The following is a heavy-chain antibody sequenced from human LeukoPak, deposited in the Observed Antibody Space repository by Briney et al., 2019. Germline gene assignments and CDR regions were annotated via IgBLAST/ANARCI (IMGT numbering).Heavy chain of an antibody. CDR3: ARDSLAVAGKEDWFDP. J-gene: IGHJ5*02. CDR1: GYSISSGYY. Sequence: PSETLSLTCTVSGYSISSGYYWGWIRQPPGKGLEWIGSIYHSGSTYYNPSLKSRVTISVDTSKSQFSLKLSSVTAADTAVYYCARDSLAVAGKEDWFDPWGQGTLVTVSS. CDR2: IYHSGST. D-gene: IGHD6-19*01. V-gene: IGHV4-38-2*02.